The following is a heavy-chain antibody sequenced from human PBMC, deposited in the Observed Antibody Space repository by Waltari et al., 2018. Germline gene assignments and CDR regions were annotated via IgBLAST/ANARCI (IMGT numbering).Heavy chain of an antibody. D-gene: IGHD6-13*01. V-gene: IGHV4-61*02. CDR3: ARVVGVAAAGTRNNWFDP. CDR1: GGSISSGSYY. Sequence: QVQLQESGPGLVKPSQTLSLTCTVSGGSISSGSYYWSWIRQPAGKGLEWIGRIYTSGSTNYNPSLKSRVTISVDTSKNQFSLKLSSVTAADTAVYYCARVVGVAAAGTRNNWFDPWGQGTLVTVSS. CDR2: IYTSGST. J-gene: IGHJ5*02.